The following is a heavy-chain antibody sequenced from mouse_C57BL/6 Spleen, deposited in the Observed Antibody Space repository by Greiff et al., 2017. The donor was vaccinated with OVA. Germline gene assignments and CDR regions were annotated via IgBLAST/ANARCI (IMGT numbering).Heavy chain of an antibody. J-gene: IGHJ2*01. CDR3: ARAAQATRYCDY. D-gene: IGHD3-2*02. CDR2: IHPNSGST. V-gene: IGHV1-64*01. CDR1: GYTFTSYW. Sequence: QVQLQQPGAELVKPGASVKLSCKASGYTFTSYWMHWVKQRPGQGLEWIGMIHPNSGSTNYNEKFKSKATLTVDKSSSTAYMQLSSLTSEDSAVYYCARAAQATRYCDYWGQGTTLTVSS.